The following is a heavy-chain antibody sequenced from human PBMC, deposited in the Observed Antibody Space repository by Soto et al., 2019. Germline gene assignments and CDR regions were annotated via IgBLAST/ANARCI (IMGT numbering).Heavy chain of an antibody. CDR2: IKQDGSEN. CDR3: ARSLGWRDAFDI. V-gene: IGHV3-7*01. Sequence: EVQLVESGGGLVQRGGSLRLSCAASGFTFSNYWMTWVRQAPGKGLEWVANIKQDGSENYYADSVEGRFTISRDNAINSLYLQINNLRAEDTAVYYCARSLGWRDAFDIWGQGKMVTVSS. CDR1: GFTFSNYW. J-gene: IGHJ3*02. D-gene: IGHD6-19*01.